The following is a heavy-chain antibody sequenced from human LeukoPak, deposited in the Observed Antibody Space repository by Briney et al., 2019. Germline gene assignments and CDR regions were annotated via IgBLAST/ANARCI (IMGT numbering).Heavy chain of an antibody. D-gene: IGHD5-18*01. CDR3: AREGGRAMGTYFDY. Sequence: GGSLRLSCAVSGFTVSGNYMSWVRQASGKGLEWVSLIYSGGTTYYADSVKGRFTISRDNSKNTLYLQMNSLRAEDTAVYYCAREGGRAMGTYFDYWGQGTLVTVSS. CDR2: IYSGGTT. J-gene: IGHJ4*02. CDR1: GFTVSGNY. V-gene: IGHV3-53*01.